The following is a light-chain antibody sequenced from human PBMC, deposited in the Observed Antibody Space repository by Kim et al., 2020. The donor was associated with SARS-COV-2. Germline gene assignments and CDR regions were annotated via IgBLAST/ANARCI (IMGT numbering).Light chain of an antibody. CDR1: QTGNSD. CDR2: DIS. CDR3: QQRDNWPYT. J-gene: IGKJ2*01. Sequence: LVQGERAPPSCRASQTGNSDLAWYEHKPGQAPRLLLYDISNRATGIPARFSGSGTGTDFTLTISSLGPEDSAVYYCQQRDNWPYTFGQGTKLEIK. V-gene: IGKV3-11*01.